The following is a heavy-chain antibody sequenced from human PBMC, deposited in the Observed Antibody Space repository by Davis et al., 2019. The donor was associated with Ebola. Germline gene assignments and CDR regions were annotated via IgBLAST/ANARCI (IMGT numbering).Heavy chain of an antibody. D-gene: IGHD2-15*01. CDR3: VREAVAATGPSWFDP. J-gene: IGHJ5*02. CDR2: VSGGGDSS. CDR1: GFIFSNYV. V-gene: IGHV3-23*01. Sequence: GESLKTSRAASGFIFSNYVMSWVRQAPGKGLEWVSGVSGGGDSSYYADPVKGRFTITRYYAKNSVYLQMNSLRDEDTGVYCGVREAVAATGPSWFDPWGQGTLVTVSS.